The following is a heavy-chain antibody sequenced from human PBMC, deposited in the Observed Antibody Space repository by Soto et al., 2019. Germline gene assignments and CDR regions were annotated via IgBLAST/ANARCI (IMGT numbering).Heavy chain of an antibody. CDR1: GFTFSSYW. CDR2: INSDGSST. D-gene: IGHD6-13*01. CDR3: ASLGVYSSSWTLIDY. J-gene: IGHJ4*02. V-gene: IGHV3-74*01. Sequence: GGSLRLSCAASGFTFSSYWMHWVRQAPGKGLVWVSRINSDGSSTSYADSVKGRFTISRDNAKNTLYLQMNSLRAEDTAVYYCASLGVYSSSWTLIDYWGQGTLVTVSS.